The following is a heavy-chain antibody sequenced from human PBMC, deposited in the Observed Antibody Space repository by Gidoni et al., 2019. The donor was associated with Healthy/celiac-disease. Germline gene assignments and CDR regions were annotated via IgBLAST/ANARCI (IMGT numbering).Heavy chain of an antibody. D-gene: IGHD4-17*01. CDR1: GFTVSSNY. J-gene: IGHJ5*02. Sequence: EVQLVETGGGLIQPGGSMRLSCAASGFTVSSNYMSWVRQAPGKGLEWVSVIYSVGSTYYADSVKGRFTISRDNSKNTLYLQMNSLRAEDTAVYYCARGWDDYGDPGWFDPWGQGTLVTVSS. CDR3: ARGWDDYGDPGWFDP. CDR2: IYSVGST. V-gene: IGHV3-53*02.